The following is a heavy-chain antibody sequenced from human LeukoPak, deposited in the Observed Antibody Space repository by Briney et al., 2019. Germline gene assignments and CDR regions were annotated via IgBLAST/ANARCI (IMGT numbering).Heavy chain of an antibody. Sequence: GGSLRLSCAASGFTFDDYAMHWVRQAPGKGLEWVSLISGDGGSTYYADSVKGRFTISRDNSKNSLYLQMNSLRTEDTALYYCAKNRNMRLWFLNYYCYGMDVWGQGTTVTVSS. D-gene: IGHD5-18*01. J-gene: IGHJ6*02. CDR3: AKNRNMRLWFLNYYCYGMDV. V-gene: IGHV3-43*02. CDR1: GFTFDDYA. CDR2: ISGDGGST.